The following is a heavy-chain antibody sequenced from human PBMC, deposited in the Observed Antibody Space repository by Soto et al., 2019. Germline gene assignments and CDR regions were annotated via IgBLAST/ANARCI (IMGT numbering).Heavy chain of an antibody. CDR3: ASQRDGYSIDY. V-gene: IGHV4-39*01. J-gene: IGHJ4*02. CDR2: VYKSGST. CDR1: GDSITNTTYY. D-gene: IGHD4-4*01. Sequence: SLTCSVSGDSITNTTYYWDWIRQPPGKGLELLGSVYKSGSTYYNPSLKSRVTVSVDTAKNQFSLELDSVTAADTAVYYCASQRDGYSIDYWGQGXLVTVYS.